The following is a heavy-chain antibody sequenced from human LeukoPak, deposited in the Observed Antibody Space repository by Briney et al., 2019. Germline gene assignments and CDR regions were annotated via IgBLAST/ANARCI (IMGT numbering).Heavy chain of an antibody. D-gene: IGHD3-9*01. CDR2: IIPIFGTA. V-gene: IGHV1-69*06. CDR1: GYTFTSYG. J-gene: IGHJ4*02. Sequence: SVKVSCKASGYTFTSYGISWVRQAPGQGLEWMGGIIPIFGTANYAQKFQGRVTITADKSTSTAYMELSSLRSDDTAVYYCARSPHILTGENFDYWGQGTLVTVSS. CDR3: ARSPHILTGENFDY.